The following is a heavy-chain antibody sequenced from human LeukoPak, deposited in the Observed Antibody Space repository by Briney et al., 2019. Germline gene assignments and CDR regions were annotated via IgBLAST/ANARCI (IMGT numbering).Heavy chain of an antibody. CDR1: GGSVSSGSYY. CDR3: AMRGYCSSTSCSDYGRMDV. V-gene: IGHV4-61*01. D-gene: IGHD2-2*01. CDR2: IYYSGST. J-gene: IGHJ6*04. Sequence: SETLSLTCTASGGSVSSGSYYWSWIRQPPGKGLEWIGYIYYSGSTNYNPSLKSRVTISVDTSKNQFSLKLSSVTAADTAVYYCAMRGYCSSTSCSDYGRMDVWGKGTTVTVSS.